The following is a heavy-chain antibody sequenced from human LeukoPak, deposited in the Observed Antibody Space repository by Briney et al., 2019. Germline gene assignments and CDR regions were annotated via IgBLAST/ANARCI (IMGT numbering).Heavy chain of an antibody. CDR1: GFTFSTYG. V-gene: IGHV3-33*01. J-gene: IGHJ4*02. CDR3: ARVRGSVGLTASYIDY. D-gene: IGHD3-10*01. Sequence: GGSLRLSCAASGFTFSTYGMHWVRQAPGKGLEWVAIIWYDGSNKFYADSVKGRFTISTDNSKNTLHLQMNSLRAEDTAVYYCARVRGSVGLTASYIDYWGQGTLVTVSS. CDR2: IWYDGSNK.